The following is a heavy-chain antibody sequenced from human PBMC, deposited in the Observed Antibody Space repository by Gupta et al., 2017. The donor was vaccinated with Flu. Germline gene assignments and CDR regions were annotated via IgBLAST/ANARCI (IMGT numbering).Heavy chain of an antibody. V-gene: IGHV1-2*02. J-gene: IGHJ3*02. D-gene: IGHD3-22*01. CDR3: ASFSPLHTYYYDSSANFDAFDI. Sequence: QVQLVQSGAEVKTPGASVKVSCKASGYTFTGYYMHWVRQAPGQGLEWMGWINPNSGGTNYAQKFQGRVTMTRDTSISTAYMELSRLRSDDTAVYYCASFSPLHTYYYDSSANFDAFDIWGQGTMVTVSS. CDR1: GYTFTGYY. CDR2: INPNSGGT.